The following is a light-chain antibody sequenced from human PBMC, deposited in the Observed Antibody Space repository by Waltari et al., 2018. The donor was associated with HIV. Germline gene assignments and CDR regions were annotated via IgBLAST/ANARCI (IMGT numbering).Light chain of an antibody. V-gene: IGLV2-23*02. CDR2: EVS. J-gene: IGLJ1*01. CDR3: CSYASGSTFV. CDR1: SSDLGSYDI. Sequence: QSALTQPASVSGSPGPSLPISCTGTSSDLGSYDISSWYQQHPGKAPKVMIYEVSKRPSGVSNRFSGSKSGNTASLIISGLQAEDEADYYCCSYASGSTFVFGTGTKVTVL.